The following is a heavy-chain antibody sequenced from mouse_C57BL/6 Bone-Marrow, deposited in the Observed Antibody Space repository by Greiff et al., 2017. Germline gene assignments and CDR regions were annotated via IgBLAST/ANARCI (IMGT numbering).Heavy chain of an antibody. D-gene: IGHD2-5*01. J-gene: IGHJ1*03. V-gene: IGHV1-55*01. CDR1: GYTFTSYW. Sequence: QVQLQQPGAELVKPGASVKMSCKASGYTFTSYWITWVKQRPGQGLEWIGDIYPGSGSTNYNEKFKSKDTMTVDTASSTAYMQLSSLTSEDSAVSDCARPYYSNYWYFDVWGTGTTVTVSS. CDR3: ARPYYSNYWYFDV. CDR2: IYPGSGST.